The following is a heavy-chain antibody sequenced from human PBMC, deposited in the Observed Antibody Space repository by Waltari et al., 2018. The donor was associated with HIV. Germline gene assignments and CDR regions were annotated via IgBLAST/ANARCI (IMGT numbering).Heavy chain of an antibody. J-gene: IGHJ4*02. V-gene: IGHV4-39*01. CDR2: VYSNGVT. CDR3: VALKTVTGTIDN. D-gene: IGHD1-1*01. Sequence: QLQLQESGPALVKPSATLSLPCTVSPGHISQPFYWGWVRQFPGTGLEWIGAVYSNGVTHYAPSLKSRIGLYVDRSKNQFSLTLTAVTAADTSQYFCVALKTVTGTIDNWGQGTLVTVAS. CDR1: PGHISQPFY.